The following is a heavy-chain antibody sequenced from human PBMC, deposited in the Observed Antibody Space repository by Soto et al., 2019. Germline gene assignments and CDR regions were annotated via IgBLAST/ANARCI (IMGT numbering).Heavy chain of an antibody. Sequence: VASVKVSCKASGGTFSSYAISWVRQAPGQGLEWMGGIIPIFGTANYAQKFQGRVTITADESTSTAYMELSSLRSEDTAVYYCARDSDYGDYYYYGMDVWGQGTTVTAP. V-gene: IGHV1-69*13. CDR2: IIPIFGTA. CDR1: GGTFSSYA. J-gene: IGHJ6*02. CDR3: ARDSDYGDYYYYGMDV. D-gene: IGHD4-17*01.